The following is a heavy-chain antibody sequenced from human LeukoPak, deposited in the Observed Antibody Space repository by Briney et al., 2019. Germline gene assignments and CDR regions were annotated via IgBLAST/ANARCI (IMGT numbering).Heavy chain of an antibody. CDR3: VRGPVWRKLLLSVSRRGGYFDF. CDR2: IYFNGNI. V-gene: IGHV4-39*07. J-gene: IGHJ4*02. Sequence: SETLSLTCAVSGGSIRSNNHYWGWIRQPPGKGLEWIGNIYFNGNIAYNPSLKSRVTISADTSKNQFSLKLSSVTAADTAVYHCVRGPVWRKLLLSVSRRGGYFDFWGQGTLVTVSS. CDR1: GGSIRSNNHY. D-gene: IGHD2-15*01.